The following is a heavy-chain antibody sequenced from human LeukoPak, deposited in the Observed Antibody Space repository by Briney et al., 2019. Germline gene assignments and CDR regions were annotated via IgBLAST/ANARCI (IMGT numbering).Heavy chain of an antibody. Sequence: GGSLRLSCAASGFTFTTYAMSWVRQAPGKGLEWFSTISGSGGSTSYAATVKGRFTISRDKSKNTLYLQMNSLRAEDTAVYCCAKFGGDYVNWGQGTLVTVSS. J-gene: IGHJ4*02. CDR3: AKFGGDYVN. CDR1: GFTFTTYA. CDR2: ISGSGGST. D-gene: IGHD4-17*01. V-gene: IGHV3-23*01.